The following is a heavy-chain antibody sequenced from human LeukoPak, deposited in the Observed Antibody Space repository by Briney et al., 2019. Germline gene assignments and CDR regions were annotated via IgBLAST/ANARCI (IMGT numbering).Heavy chain of an antibody. CDR1: GGSISSYY. Sequence: PSETLSLTCTVSGGSISSYYWSWIRQPPGKGLEWIGYIYYSGSTNYNPSLKSRVTISVDTPKNQFSLKLSSVTAADTAVYYCARVASSIYYDGLYYFDYWGQGTLVTVSS. D-gene: IGHD3-22*01. V-gene: IGHV4-59*01. CDR3: ARVASSIYYDGLYYFDY. J-gene: IGHJ4*02. CDR2: IYYSGST.